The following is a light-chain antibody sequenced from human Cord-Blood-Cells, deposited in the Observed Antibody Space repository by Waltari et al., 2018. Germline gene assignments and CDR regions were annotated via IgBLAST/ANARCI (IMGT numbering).Light chain of an antibody. J-gene: IGKJ2*03. V-gene: IGKV3-15*01. CDR3: QQYNNWYS. CDR1: QSVSSN. CDR2: GAS. Sequence: EMVMTQSPATLSVSQGERATLSCRASQSVSSNLAWYQQKPGQAPRLLIYGASTRATGIPARFSCSGSGTEFTLTISSLQSEDFAVYYCQQYNNWYSFGQGTKLEIK.